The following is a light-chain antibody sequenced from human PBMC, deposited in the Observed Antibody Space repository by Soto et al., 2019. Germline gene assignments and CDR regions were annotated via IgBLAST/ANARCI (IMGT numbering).Light chain of an antibody. V-gene: IGKV3-20*01. CDR2: GAS. Sequence: MEFTEALCTRPLSVGERTTLSCRPTHSVGGTNLAWYQQKPGQAPRLLISGASSRATGIPDRFSGSGSGTDFTLTISRLQSEDFAVYYCQQYGNWPRTFGQGTKVDI. J-gene: IGKJ1*01. CDR1: HSVGGTN. CDR3: QQYGNWPRT.